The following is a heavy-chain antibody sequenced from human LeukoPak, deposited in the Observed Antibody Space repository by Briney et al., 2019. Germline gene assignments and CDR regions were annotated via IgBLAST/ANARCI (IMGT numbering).Heavy chain of an antibody. V-gene: IGHV4-39*01. D-gene: IGHD3-10*01. Sequence: SETLSLTCTVSGESISSGNYWGWIRKPPGKGLEGIGSIYFSGSTYYNPSLKSRATISVDTSKNQFSLNVNSVTAADTAVYYCASPRGMVRGVKYFDYWGQGTLVTVSS. CDR2: IYFSGST. CDR3: ASPRGMVRGVKYFDY. CDR1: GESISSGNY. J-gene: IGHJ4*02.